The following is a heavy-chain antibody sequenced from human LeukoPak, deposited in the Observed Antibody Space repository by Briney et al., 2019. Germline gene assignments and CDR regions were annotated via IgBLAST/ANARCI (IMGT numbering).Heavy chain of an antibody. D-gene: IGHD6-13*01. CDR2: INPSGGST. CDR3: AREGTGMSPIAAAGF. CDR1: GYTFTSYY. V-gene: IGHV1-46*01. Sequence: ASVKVSCKASGYTFTSYYMHWVRQAPGQGLEWMGIINPSGGSTSYAQKFQGRVTMTRDTSTSTDYMELSSLRSEDTAVYYCAREGTGMSPIAAAGFWGQGTLVTVSS. J-gene: IGHJ4*02.